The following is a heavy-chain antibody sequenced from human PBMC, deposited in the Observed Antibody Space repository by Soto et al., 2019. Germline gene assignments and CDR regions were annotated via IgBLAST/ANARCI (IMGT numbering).Heavy chain of an antibody. CDR3: ANYKRLMVDN. J-gene: IGHJ4*02. CDR1: GGSISPYY. CDR2: IYYRGNT. D-gene: IGHD6-25*01. Sequence: QVQLQESGPRLVKPSETLSLTCTVSGGSISPYYWSWIRQSPGKGLEWLGYIYYRGNTNYNPSLMSRLAISVDTSKNQFSLKLTSVTAADTAVYYCANYKRLMVDNWGQGILVTVSS. V-gene: IGHV4-59*08.